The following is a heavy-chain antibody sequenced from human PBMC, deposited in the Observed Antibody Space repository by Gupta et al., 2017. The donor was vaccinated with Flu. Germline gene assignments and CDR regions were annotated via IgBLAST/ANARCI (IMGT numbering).Heavy chain of an antibody. Sequence: QVQLVESGGGVVQPGRSLRLSCAASRFTFSSYGMHWVRQAPGKRLEWVALISYDGSKKYYADSVKGRFTISRDNSKNTLYLQMNSLRVEDTAVYYCAKDSSSWYAVRPRDYHMDVWCQGTTVTVSS. CDR1: RFTFSSYG. D-gene: IGHD6-13*01. J-gene: IGHJ6*02. V-gene: IGHV3-30*18. CDR3: AKDSSSWYAVRPRDYHMDV. CDR2: ISYDGSKK.